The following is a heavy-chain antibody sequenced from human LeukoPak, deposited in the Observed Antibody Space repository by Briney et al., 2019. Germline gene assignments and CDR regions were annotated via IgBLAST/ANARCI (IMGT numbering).Heavy chain of an antibody. CDR2: INHSGST. V-gene: IGHV4-34*01. J-gene: IGHJ4*02. Sequence: PSETLSLTCAVYGGSFSGYYWSWIRQPPGKGLEWIGEINHSGSTNYNPSLKSRVTISVDTSKNQFSLKLSSVTAADTAVYYCARVFGELSYWGQGTLVTVSS. D-gene: IGHD3-10*01. CDR1: GGSFSGYY. CDR3: ARVFGELSY.